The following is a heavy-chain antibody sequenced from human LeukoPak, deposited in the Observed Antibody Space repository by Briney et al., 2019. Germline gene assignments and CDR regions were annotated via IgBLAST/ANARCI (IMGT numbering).Heavy chain of an antibody. CDR1: GFGFGQYE. J-gene: IGHJ6*02. CDR3: AKDFPHYYEVPHGMDV. D-gene: IGHD3-22*01. Sequence: GGSLRLSCAASGFGFGQYEMNWVRQAPGKGLEWIAYISVRAGTIYYGDSAEGRFTISSGAAKTSLYLQMNGLRVEDTAIYYCAKDFPHYYEVPHGMDVWGQGPTVTV. V-gene: IGHV3-48*03. CDR2: ISVRAGTI.